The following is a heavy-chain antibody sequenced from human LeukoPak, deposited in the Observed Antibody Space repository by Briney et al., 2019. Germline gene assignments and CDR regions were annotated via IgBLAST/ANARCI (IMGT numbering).Heavy chain of an antibody. J-gene: IGHJ4*02. V-gene: IGHV3-7*01. CDR2: IVPDGSEK. D-gene: IGHD5-24*01. CDR1: GFTFSDFW. CDR3: ARDDGFSCFSY. Sequence: GGSLRLSCAASGFTFSDFWINWVRRAPGKGLEWVASIVPDGSEKYYVDAVKGRFTISRDNAKNSLHLQMNNLRVEDTAIYYCARDDGFSCFSYWGQGTLVLVTS.